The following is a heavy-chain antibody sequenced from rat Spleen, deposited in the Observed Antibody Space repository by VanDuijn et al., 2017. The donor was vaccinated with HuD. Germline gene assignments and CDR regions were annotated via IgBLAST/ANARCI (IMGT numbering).Heavy chain of an antibody. CDR1: GFPFNNYW. CDR2: ITTTGGSI. V-gene: IGHV5-31*01. D-gene: IGHD1-12*01. J-gene: IGHJ3*01. CDR3: TPYEGGSAY. Sequence: EVQLAESGGGLVQPGGSLKISCEVSGFPFNNYWMSWIRQAPGKGLEWVASITTTGGSIYYPDSVKGRFTMSRDNTQNTLSLQMNSLRSEDTATYYCTPYEGGSAYWGQGTLVTVSS.